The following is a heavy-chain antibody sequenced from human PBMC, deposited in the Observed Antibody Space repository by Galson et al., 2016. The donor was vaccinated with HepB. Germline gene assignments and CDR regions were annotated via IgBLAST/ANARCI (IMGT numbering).Heavy chain of an antibody. V-gene: IGHV1-3*01. CDR2: ISARNGHT. J-gene: IGHJ4*02. Sequence: SVKVSCKASEHTFTTFAIHWVRQAPGQRPEWMGWISARNGHTKYSQKFQDRVTISRDTSASTAYMELSSLRSEDTAIYYCATTAGDYPFDNWGQGTLVTVSS. CDR3: ATTAGDYPFDN. D-gene: IGHD4-17*01. CDR1: EHTFTTFA.